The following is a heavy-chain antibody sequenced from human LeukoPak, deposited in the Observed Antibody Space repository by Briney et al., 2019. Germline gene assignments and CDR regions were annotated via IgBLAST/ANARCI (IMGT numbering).Heavy chain of an antibody. CDR1: GYTFTSYG. Sequence: ASVKVSCKASGYTFTSYGISWVRQAPGQGLEWMGWISAYNGNTNYAQKRQGRVTMTTDTSTSTAYMELRSLRSDDTAVYYCARDADPNIAAAGTIIPFDPWGQGTLVTVSS. V-gene: IGHV1-18*04. CDR2: ISAYNGNT. D-gene: IGHD6-13*01. CDR3: ARDADPNIAAAGTIIPFDP. J-gene: IGHJ5*02.